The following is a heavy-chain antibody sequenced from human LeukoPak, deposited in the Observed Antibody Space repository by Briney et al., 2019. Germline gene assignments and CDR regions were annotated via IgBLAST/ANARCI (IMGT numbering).Heavy chain of an antibody. CDR3: ARDRAYNIVVVPAAKATYYYYMDV. J-gene: IGHJ6*03. V-gene: IGHV1-2*02. Sequence: GGSVKVSCKASGYTFTGYYMHWVRQAPGQGLEWMGWINPNSGGTNYAQKFQGRVTMTRDTSISTAYMELSRLRSDDTAVYYCARDRAYNIVVVPAAKATYYYYMDVWGKGTTVTVSS. CDR1: GYTFTGYY. CDR2: INPNSGGT. D-gene: IGHD2-2*01.